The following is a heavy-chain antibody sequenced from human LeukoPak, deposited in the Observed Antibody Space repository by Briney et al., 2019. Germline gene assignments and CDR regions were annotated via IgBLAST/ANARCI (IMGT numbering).Heavy chain of an antibody. V-gene: IGHV3-21*01. CDR2: ISSSSSYI. CDR1: GFTFSSYS. CDR3: TIAAAGTGFDY. D-gene: IGHD6-13*01. Sequence: GGSLRLSCAASGFTFSSYSMNWVRQAPGKGLEWVSSISSSSSYIYYADSVKGRFTISRDNAKNPLYLQMNSLRAEDTAVYYCTIAAAGTGFDYWGQGTLVTVSS. J-gene: IGHJ4*02.